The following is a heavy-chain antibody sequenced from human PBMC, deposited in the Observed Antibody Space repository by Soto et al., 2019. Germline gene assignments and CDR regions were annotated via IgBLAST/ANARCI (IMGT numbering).Heavy chain of an antibody. CDR2: INHSGST. CDR3: ARDNAYYDFWSGYSGRYYYMDV. CDR1: GGSFSGSY. J-gene: IGHJ6*03. Sequence: QVQLQQWGAGLLKPSETLSLTCAVYGGSFSGSYWSWIRQPPGKGLGWIGEINHSGSTNYSPSLRSRVTISVDTSKNQFSLKLRSVAAADTAVYYCARDNAYYDFWSGYSGRYYYMDVWGKGTTVTVSS. V-gene: IGHV4-34*01. D-gene: IGHD3-3*01.